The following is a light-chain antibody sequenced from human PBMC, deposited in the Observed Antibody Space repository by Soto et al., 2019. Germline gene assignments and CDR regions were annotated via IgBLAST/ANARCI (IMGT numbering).Light chain of an antibody. CDR3: SSYTSSSTYV. J-gene: IGLJ1*01. Sequence: QSVLTQPASVSGSPGQSITISCTGTSSDVGGYSYVSWNQQHPGKAPKLMIYDVSNRPSGVSNRFSGSKSGNTASLTISGLQAEDEADYYCSSYTSSSTYVFGTGTKLTVL. V-gene: IGLV2-14*01. CDR1: SSDVGGYSY. CDR2: DVS.